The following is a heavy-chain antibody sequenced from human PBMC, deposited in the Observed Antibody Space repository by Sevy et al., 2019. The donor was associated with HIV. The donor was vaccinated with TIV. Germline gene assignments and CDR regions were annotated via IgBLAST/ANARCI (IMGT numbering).Heavy chain of an antibody. CDR2: INPNSGGT. CDR3: ARGVGGYSYGPRYYFDY. J-gene: IGHJ4*02. Sequence: ASVKVSCKASGYTFTGYYMHWVRQAPGQGLEWMGRINPNSGGTNYAQKFQGRVTMTRDTSISTAYMELSRLGSDDTAVYYCARGVGGYSYGPRYYFDYWGQGTLVTVSS. V-gene: IGHV1-2*06. D-gene: IGHD5-18*01. CDR1: GYTFTGYY.